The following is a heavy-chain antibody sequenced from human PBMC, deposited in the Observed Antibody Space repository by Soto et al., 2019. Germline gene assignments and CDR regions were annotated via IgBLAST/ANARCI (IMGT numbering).Heavy chain of an antibody. D-gene: IGHD4-17*01. Sequence: QVQLVQSGPEVRKPGASVRLSCATSGYNFNQYYIHWVRQAPGQGLEWMGIINLRGGTTEYAHKLLGRVTVTGDTSTRTAYMELSSLRSEDTAVYFCARGPDDSDVPRWDHWGQGTLITVSS. CDR1: GYNFNQYY. CDR3: ARGPDDSDVPRWDH. J-gene: IGHJ4*02. CDR2: INLRGGTT. V-gene: IGHV1-46*02.